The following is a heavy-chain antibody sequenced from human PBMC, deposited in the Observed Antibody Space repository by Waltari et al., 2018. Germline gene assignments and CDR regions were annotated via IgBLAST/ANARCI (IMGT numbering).Heavy chain of an antibody. D-gene: IGHD1-26*01. V-gene: IGHV4-38-2*02. CDR3: AAPSGSYYFAY. J-gene: IGHJ4*02. Sequence: QVQLQESGPGLVKPSETLSLTCTVSGYSISSGYYWGWIRQHPGKGLEWIGSIYHSGSTYYHPSLKSRVTISVDTSNNQFSLQLSSFTAADSAVYYCAAPSGSYYFAYWGQGTLVTVSS. CDR2: IYHSGST. CDR1: GYSISSGYY.